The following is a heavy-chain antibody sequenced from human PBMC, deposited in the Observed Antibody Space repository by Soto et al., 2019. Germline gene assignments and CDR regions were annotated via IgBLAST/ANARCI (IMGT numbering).Heavy chain of an antibody. CDR2: IKSRPDGGTA. CDR3: TTAGPRDWYFNL. V-gene: IGHV3-15*01. J-gene: IGHJ2*01. CDR1: GFIFNNAW. Sequence: EVHLVESGGGLVEPGGSLRLSCAASGFIFNNAWKTWVRQAPGKGLEWVAHIKSRPDGGTADYAASVKGRFTISRDDSRYTLYLQMNSLRIEDTAVYYCTTAGPRDWYFNLWGRGTLVTVSS.